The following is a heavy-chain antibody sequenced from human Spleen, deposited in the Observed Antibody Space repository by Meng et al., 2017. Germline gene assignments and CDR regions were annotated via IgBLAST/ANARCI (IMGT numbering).Heavy chain of an antibody. V-gene: IGHV4-61*01. CDR2: IYYSGST. Sequence: SETLSLTCTVSGDSVSSGSYYWSWIRQPPGKGLEWIGYIYYSGSTNYNPSLKSRVTISVDTSKNQFSLKLSSVTAADTAVYYCARGYYDYVWGSYRSYCYFDYWGQGTLVTVSS. J-gene: IGHJ4*02. CDR1: GDSVSSGSYY. CDR3: ARGYYDYVWGSYRSYCYFDY. D-gene: IGHD3-16*02.